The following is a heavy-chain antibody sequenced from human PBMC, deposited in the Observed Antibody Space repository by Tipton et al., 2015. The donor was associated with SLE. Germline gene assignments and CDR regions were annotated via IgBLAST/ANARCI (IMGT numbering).Heavy chain of an antibody. D-gene: IGHD2-2*02. V-gene: IGHV1-8*01. CDR1: GYTFTSYD. Sequence: QSGAEVKKPGASVKVSCKASGYTFTSYDINWVRQATGQGLEWMGWMNPNSGNTGYAQKFQGRVTMTRNTSISTAYMELSSLRSEDTAVYYCARANPHIVVVPAAIKHYYYYMDAWGKGTTVTVSS. J-gene: IGHJ6*03. CDR2: MNPNSGNT. CDR3: ARANPHIVVVPAAIKHYYYYMDA.